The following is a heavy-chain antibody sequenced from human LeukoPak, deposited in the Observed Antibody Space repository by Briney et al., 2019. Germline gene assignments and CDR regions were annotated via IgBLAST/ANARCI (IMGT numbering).Heavy chain of an antibody. CDR1: GYTFTGYY. J-gene: IGHJ4*02. CDR3: ASTTRSGACGY. D-gene: IGHD3-22*01. CDR2: ISAYNGNT. Sequence: ASVKVSCKASGYTFTGYYMHWVRQAPGQGLEWMGWISAYNGNTNYAQKLQGRVTMTTDTSTSTAYMELRSLRSDDTAVYYCASTTRSGACGYWGQGTLVTVSS. V-gene: IGHV1-18*04.